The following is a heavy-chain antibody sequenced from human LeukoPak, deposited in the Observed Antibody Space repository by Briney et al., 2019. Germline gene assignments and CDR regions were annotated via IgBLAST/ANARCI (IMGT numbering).Heavy chain of an antibody. CDR3: AKDGNWNHGFDP. CDR1: GFTFSNYG. D-gene: IGHD1-14*01. V-gene: IGHV3-33*06. Sequence: QPGRSLRLSCAASGFTFSNYGMHWVRQAPGKGLEWMAVIWYDGSIKFYADSVKGRFTISRDNSKNTLYLQMNSLRAEDTALYYCAKDGNWNHGFDPWGQGTLVTVSS. J-gene: IGHJ5*02. CDR2: IWYDGSIK.